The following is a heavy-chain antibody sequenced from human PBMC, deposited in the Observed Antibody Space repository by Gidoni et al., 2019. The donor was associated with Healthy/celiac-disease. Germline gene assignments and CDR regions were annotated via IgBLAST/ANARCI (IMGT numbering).Heavy chain of an antibody. J-gene: IGHJ6*02. V-gene: IGHV4-59*08. Sequence: QVQLQESGPGLVKPSDTLSLTCTVSGGSVSSYYWSWIRQPPGKGLEWIGYIYYSGSTNYNPSLKSRVTISVDTSKNQFSLKLSSVTAADTAVYYCARHRPLGILTEYVGMDVWGQGTTVTVSS. CDR1: GGSVSSYY. CDR3: ARHRPLGILTEYVGMDV. CDR2: IYYSGST. D-gene: IGHD3-9*01.